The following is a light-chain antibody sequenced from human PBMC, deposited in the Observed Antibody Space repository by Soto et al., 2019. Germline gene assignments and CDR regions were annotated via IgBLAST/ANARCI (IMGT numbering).Light chain of an antibody. V-gene: IGKV3-20*01. CDR1: QSVSSNY. CDR2: GAS. J-gene: IGKJ1*01. Sequence: EIVLTQSPGTLSLSPGERATLSCRASQSVSSNYLAWYQQKPGQSPRLLIYGASSRATGIPDRFSGSGSGTDFTLTISRLEPEDFAVYYCQQYDSSPPTTFGQGTKVEIK. CDR3: QQYDSSPPTT.